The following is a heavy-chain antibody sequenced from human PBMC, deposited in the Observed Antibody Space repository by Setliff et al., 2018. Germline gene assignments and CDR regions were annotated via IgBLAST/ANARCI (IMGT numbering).Heavy chain of an antibody. J-gene: IGHJ3*02. V-gene: IGHV1-2*04. Sequence: ASVKVSCKASGYTFTGYYMHWVRQAPGQGLEWMGWINPNSGGTNYAQKFQGWVTMTRDTSISTAYMELSSVTAADTAVYYCARDRGDGYNAVSGWSAFDIWGQGTMVTVSS. CDR3: ARDRGDGYNAVSGWSAFDI. D-gene: IGHD3-10*01. CDR2: INPNSGGT. CDR1: GYTFTGYY.